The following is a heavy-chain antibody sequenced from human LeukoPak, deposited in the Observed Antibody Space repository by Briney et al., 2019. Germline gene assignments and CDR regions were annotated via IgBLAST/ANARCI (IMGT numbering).Heavy chain of an antibody. Sequence: SETLSLTCAVYGGSFSGYYWSWIRQPPGKGLEWIGEINHSGSTNYNPSLKSRVTISVDTSKNQFSLKLRSVTAADTAVYYCAREAGYSSGWYSGLRNLDYWGQGTLVTVSS. V-gene: IGHV4-34*01. J-gene: IGHJ4*02. CDR3: AREAGYSSGWYSGLRNLDY. CDR1: GGSFSGYY. CDR2: INHSGST. D-gene: IGHD6-19*01.